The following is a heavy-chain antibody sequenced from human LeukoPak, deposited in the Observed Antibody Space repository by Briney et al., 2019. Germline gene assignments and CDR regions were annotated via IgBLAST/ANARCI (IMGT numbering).Heavy chain of an antibody. J-gene: IGHJ6*03. Sequence: PGGSLRLSCAASGFTFSSYWMSWVRQAPGKGLEWVSYISSSGSTIYYADSVKGRFTISRDNAKNSLYLQMNSLRAEDTAVYYCASLNLGIAAAVGGSYYYYYMDVWGKGTTVTISS. V-gene: IGHV3-48*04. CDR2: ISSSGSTI. CDR3: ASLNLGIAAAVGGSYYYYYMDV. CDR1: GFTFSSYW. D-gene: IGHD6-13*01.